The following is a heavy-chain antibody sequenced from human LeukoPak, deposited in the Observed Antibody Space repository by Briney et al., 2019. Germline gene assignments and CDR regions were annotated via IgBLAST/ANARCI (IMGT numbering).Heavy chain of an antibody. Sequence: GGSLRLSCAASGFTFSSYGMHWVRQAPGKGLEWVAFIRYDGSNKYYADSVKGRFTISRDNSKNTLYLQMNSLRAEDTAVYYCAKDLLGIAQSGSTRYYYYYGMDVWGQGTTVTVSS. CDR2: IRYDGSNK. V-gene: IGHV3-30*02. CDR1: GFTFSSYG. J-gene: IGHJ6*02. CDR3: AKDLLGIAQSGSTRYYYYYGMDV. D-gene: IGHD6-13*01.